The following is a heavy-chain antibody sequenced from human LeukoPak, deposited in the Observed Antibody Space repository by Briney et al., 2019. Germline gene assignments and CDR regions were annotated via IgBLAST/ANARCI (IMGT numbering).Heavy chain of an antibody. CDR3: ARLYGDYGLGYHFQD. D-gene: IGHD4-17*01. J-gene: IGHJ4*01. V-gene: IGHV4-31*03. Sequence: PSEALSLTCTVPVSSIVSGGYYWSWIRLPSGKGQEWIGYIYQNGNTFFNPSLRSRLRVSLDTSKNQFSLNLTSVFAADTAVYCCARLYGDYGLGYHFQDWGHGIQVTVSS. CDR2: IYQNGNT. CDR1: VSSIVSGGYY.